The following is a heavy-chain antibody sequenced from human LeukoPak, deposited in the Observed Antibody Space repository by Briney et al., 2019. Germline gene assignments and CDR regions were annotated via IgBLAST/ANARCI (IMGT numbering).Heavy chain of an antibody. CDR1: GCTFRSNS. CDR2: ITTSSSTI. J-gene: IGHJ4*02. CDR3: ARGATNMAYFDC. Sequence: GVSLRLSCAASGCTFRSNSMNWVRQAPGKGLEWISYITTSSSTIYYADSVKGRFTISRDNAKNSLYLQMNSLRDEDTAVYYCARGATNMAYFDCWGQGTLVTVSS. V-gene: IGHV3-48*02. D-gene: IGHD2/OR15-2a*01.